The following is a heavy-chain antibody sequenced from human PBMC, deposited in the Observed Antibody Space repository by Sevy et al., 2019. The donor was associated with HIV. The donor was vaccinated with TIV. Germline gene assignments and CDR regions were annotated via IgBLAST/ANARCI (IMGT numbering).Heavy chain of an antibody. Sequence: ASVKVSCKASGYTFTGYYMHWVRQAPGQGLEWMGWINPNSGGTNYAQKFQGRVTMTRDTSISTAYMGLSRLRSDDTAVYYCAREGYDFWSGYLNYYYYGMDVWGQGTTVTVSS. CDR3: AREGYDFWSGYLNYYYYGMDV. CDR1: GYTFTGYY. V-gene: IGHV1-2*02. CDR2: INPNSGGT. J-gene: IGHJ6*02. D-gene: IGHD3-3*01.